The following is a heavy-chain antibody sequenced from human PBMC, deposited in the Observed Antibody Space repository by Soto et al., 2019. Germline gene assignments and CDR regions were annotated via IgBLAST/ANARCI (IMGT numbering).Heavy chain of an antibody. CDR3: AREVIVVVPAANYYYYYMDV. D-gene: IGHD2-2*01. V-gene: IGHV3-7*01. J-gene: IGHJ6*03. CDR1: GFTFSSYW. Sequence: PGGSLRLSCAASGFTFSSYWMSWVRQAPGKGLEWVANIKQDGSEKYYVDSVKGRFTISRDNAKNSLYLQMNSLRAEDTAVYYCAREVIVVVPAANYYYYYMDVWGKGTTVTVSS. CDR2: IKQDGSEK.